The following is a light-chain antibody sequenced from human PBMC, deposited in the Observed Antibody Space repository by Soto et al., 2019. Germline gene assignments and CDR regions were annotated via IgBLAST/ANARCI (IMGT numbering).Light chain of an antibody. CDR2: EVN. V-gene: IGLV2-14*01. CDR3: SSCKSRSTWV. CDR1: SSDVGGYNY. J-gene: IGLJ3*02. Sequence: QSALTQPASVSGSPGQSITISCTGTSSDVGGYNYVSWYQQHPGKAPKLMIYEVNNRPSGVSNRFSGSKSGNTASLTISGLQAEDEADYYCSSCKSRSTWVFGGGTKLTVL.